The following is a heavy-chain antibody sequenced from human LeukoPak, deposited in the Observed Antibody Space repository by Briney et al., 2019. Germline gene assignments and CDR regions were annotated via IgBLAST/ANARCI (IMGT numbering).Heavy chain of an antibody. Sequence: SETLSLTCTVSGASINSGSYYWTWIRQPAGKGLEWIGRIYASGNTDYSPSLKSRLTISLDTSKNQFSLRLSSVTAADTAVYYCARAGFYCSGSDCTKGRWYSHYYMDVWGKGTTVTVSS. CDR2: IYASGNT. J-gene: IGHJ6*03. CDR1: GASINSGSYY. V-gene: IGHV4-61*02. CDR3: ARAGFYCSGSDCTKGRWYSHYYMDV. D-gene: IGHD2-15*01.